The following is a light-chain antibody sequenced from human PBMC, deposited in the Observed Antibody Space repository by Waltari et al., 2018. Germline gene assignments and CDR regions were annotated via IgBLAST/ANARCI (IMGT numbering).Light chain of an antibody. CDR3: QQYGSSSWT. J-gene: IGKJ1*01. Sequence: DIVLTQSPGTLSLSPGERATLSCRASQSVSSSSLAWYQQKPGQAPRLLIYGASSRATGIPDRFSCSGSGTDFTLTIRRLEPEDFAVYYCQQYGSSSWTFGQGTKVEIK. CDR1: QSVSSSS. CDR2: GAS. V-gene: IGKV3-20*01.